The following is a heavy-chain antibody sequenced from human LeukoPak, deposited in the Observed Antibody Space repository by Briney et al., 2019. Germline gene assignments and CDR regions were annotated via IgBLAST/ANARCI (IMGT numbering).Heavy chain of an antibody. CDR3: ARKYYLDV. CDR1: GGSLSRGSYD. CDR2: IYTSGST. V-gene: IGHV4-61*02. Sequence: SQTLPLTCTVSGGSLSRGSYDGGWVRQPAGRGREWVGRIYTSGSTNYNPSLKRRVNISVDTSNNQFSLKLTPVPPADTAVYSCARKYYLDVWGHGTTVTVSS. J-gene: IGHJ6*02. D-gene: IGHD3-10*01.